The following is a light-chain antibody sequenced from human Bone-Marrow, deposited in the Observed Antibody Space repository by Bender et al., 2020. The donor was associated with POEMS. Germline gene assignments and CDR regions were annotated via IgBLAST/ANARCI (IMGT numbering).Light chain of an antibody. CDR1: ISNIANHG. V-gene: IGLV1-36*01. J-gene: IGLJ3*02. Sequence: QSVVPQPPSLSEAPRQMVTISCSVRISNIANHGVTWYQQLPGEAPKLLIYYDDLLTPGVSDRFSASKSGTADDLAISELQSEDEDNYYGADWDGSVSGWVFGGGTKLTVL. CDR3: ADWDGSVSGWV. CDR2: YDD.